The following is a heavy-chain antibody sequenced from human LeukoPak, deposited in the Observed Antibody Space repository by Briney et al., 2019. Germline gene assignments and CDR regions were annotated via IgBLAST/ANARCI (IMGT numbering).Heavy chain of an antibody. V-gene: IGHV3-23*01. CDR2: IGGSNSDT. D-gene: IGHD2-15*01. Sequence: GGSLRLSCAASGFSFSTYAMSWVRRAPGKGLEWVSTIGGSNSDTYYADSMKGRFTISRDNSKNTLYLQMNSLRAGDTAVYYCAKDRHCSGGSCYLYYFDYWGQGTLVTVSS. CDR1: GFSFSTYA. CDR3: AKDRHCSGGSCYLYYFDY. J-gene: IGHJ4*02.